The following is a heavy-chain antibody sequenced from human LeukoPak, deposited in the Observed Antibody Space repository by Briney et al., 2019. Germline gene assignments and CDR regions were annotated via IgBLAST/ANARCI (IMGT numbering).Heavy chain of an antibody. Sequence: GASVKVSCKASGGTFSSYAISWVRQAPGQGLEWMGRIIPIFGTANYAQKFQGRVTITTDESTSTAYMELSSLRSEDTAVYYCARDVYPNGGNLYWGQGTLVTVSS. CDR1: GGTFSSYA. V-gene: IGHV1-69*05. CDR3: ARDVYPNGGNLY. CDR2: IIPIFGTA. D-gene: IGHD4-23*01. J-gene: IGHJ4*02.